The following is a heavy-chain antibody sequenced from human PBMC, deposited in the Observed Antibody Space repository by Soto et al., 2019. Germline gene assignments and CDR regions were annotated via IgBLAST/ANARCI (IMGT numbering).Heavy chain of an antibody. CDR3: ARYFTGTTWFDD. J-gene: IGHJ4*02. V-gene: IGHV1-3*01. Sequence: GASVKVSCKASGYTFTSYAMHWVRQAPGQRLEWMGWINAGNGNTKYSQKFQGRVTITRDTSASTAYMELSSLRSEDTAVYYCARYFTGTTWFDDWGQGTLVTVDS. CDR1: GYTFTSYA. CDR2: INAGNGNT. D-gene: IGHD1-7*01.